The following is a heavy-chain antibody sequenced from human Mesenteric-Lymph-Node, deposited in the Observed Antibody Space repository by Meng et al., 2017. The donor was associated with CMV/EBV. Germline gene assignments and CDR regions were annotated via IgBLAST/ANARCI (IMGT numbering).Heavy chain of an antibody. CDR3: ARLVGMSGSFDY. D-gene: IGHD1-20*01. Sequence: TVSGGSISSNSDFWAWIRQPPGRGLEWIGSISYSGSTYYNPSLKSRVTISVDTSKNQFSQRLTSVTAVDTAVYYCARLVGMSGSFDYWGQGTLVTVSS. CDR1: GGSISSNSDF. V-gene: IGHV4-39*01. CDR2: ISYSGST. J-gene: IGHJ4*02.